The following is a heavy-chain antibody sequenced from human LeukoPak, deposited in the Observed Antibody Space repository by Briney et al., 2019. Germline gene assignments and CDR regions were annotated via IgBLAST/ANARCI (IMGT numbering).Heavy chain of an antibody. Sequence: GASVKVSCKASGYTFTSCDINWVRQATGQGLEWMGWMNPNSGNTGYAQKFQGRVTMTRNTSISTAYMELSRLRSEDTAVYYCARGHYYDSSGYYSDAFDIWGQGTMVTVSS. J-gene: IGHJ3*02. V-gene: IGHV1-8*01. CDR2: MNPNSGNT. CDR1: GYTFTSCD. CDR3: ARGHYYDSSGYYSDAFDI. D-gene: IGHD3-22*01.